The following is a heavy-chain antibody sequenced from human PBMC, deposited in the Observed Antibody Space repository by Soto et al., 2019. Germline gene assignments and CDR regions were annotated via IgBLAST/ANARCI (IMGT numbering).Heavy chain of an antibody. CDR2: IYYSGST. D-gene: IGHD3-16*01. Sequence: QSLTCTVSCSSISCCGYYGRWIRQQPGKGLEWIGYIYYSGSTYYNPSLKSRVTISVDTSKNQFSLKLSSVTAADTAVYYCARGLYMDVWGKGTTVTVSS. J-gene: IGHJ6*03. CDR3: ARGLYMDV. CDR1: CSSISCCGYY. V-gene: IGHV4-31*03.